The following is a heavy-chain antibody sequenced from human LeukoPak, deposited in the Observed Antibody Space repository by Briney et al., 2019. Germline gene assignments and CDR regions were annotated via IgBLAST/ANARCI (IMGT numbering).Heavy chain of an antibody. Sequence: PSETLSLTCTVSGGSISSYYWGWIRQPPGKGLEWIGSIYYSGSTYYNPSLKSRVTISVDTSKNQFSLKLSSVTAADTAVYYCARQQVVGATFDYWGQGTLVTVSS. CDR1: GGSISSYY. CDR2: IYYSGST. CDR3: ARQQVVGATFDY. J-gene: IGHJ4*02. V-gene: IGHV4-39*01. D-gene: IGHD1-26*01.